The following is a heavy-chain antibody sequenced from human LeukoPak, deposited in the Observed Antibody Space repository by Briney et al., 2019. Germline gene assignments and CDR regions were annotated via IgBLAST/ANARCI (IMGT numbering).Heavy chain of an antibody. CDR2: INYSGSA. J-gene: IGHJ5*02. V-gene: IGHV4-39*01. CDR1: GGSIRSSYY. CDR3: AGQLLSWFDP. D-gene: IGHD2-2*01. Sequence: SETLSLTCTVSGGSIRSSYYWGWIRQPPGKGLEWIGSINYSGSAYYNPSLKSRVTISVDTSKNQFSLKLSSVTAADTAVYYCAGQLLSWFDPGGQGTLVTVSS.